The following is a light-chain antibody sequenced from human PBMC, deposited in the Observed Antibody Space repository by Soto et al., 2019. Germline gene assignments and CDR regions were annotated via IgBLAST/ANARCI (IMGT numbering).Light chain of an antibody. V-gene: IGLV2-14*01. J-gene: IGLJ1*01. CDR2: EAT. Sequence: QSALTQPPSASGSPGQSITVSCTGTSSDIGASNFVSWYQHLPGRAPKVIIFEATNRASGVSNRFSGYKSVITASLTISVLTDDDEDEYFCISYKTDDTFLFGTGTKLTVL. CDR3: ISYKTDDTFL. CDR1: SSDIGASNF.